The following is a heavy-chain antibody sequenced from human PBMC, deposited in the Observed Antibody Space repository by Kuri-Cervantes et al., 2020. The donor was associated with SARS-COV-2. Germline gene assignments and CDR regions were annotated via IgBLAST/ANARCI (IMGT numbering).Heavy chain of an antibody. CDR1: GFIVSSSY. CDR3: ARDAAADNLSDY. Sequence: GESLKISCAASGFIVSSSYMSWVRQAPGKGLEWVSIIYAGGGTYYADSVKGQFTISRDISKNTVFLQMNRLRPEDTAVYYCARDAAADNLSDYWGQGTLVTVSS. J-gene: IGHJ4*02. D-gene: IGHD6-13*01. V-gene: IGHV3-66*02. CDR2: IYAGGGT.